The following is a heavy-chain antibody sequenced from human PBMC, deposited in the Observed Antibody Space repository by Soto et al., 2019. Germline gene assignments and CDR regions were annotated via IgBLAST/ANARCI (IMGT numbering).Heavy chain of an antibody. J-gene: IGHJ3*02. CDR1: GYTFTSYG. V-gene: IGHV1-18*04. CDR3: ARDNGQRDYYDSSLDAFDI. D-gene: IGHD3-22*01. Sequence: GASVKVSCKASGYTFTSYGISWVRQAPGQGLEWMGWISAYNGNTNYAQKLQGGVTITADESTSTAYMELSSLRSEDTAVYYCARDNGQRDYYDSSLDAFDIWGQGTMVTVSS. CDR2: ISAYNGNT.